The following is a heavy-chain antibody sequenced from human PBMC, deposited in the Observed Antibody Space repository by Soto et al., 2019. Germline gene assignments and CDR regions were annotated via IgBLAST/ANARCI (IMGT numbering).Heavy chain of an antibody. CDR2: IYYSGST. CDR1: GGSISSGGYY. Sequence: SETLSLTCTVSGGSISSGGYYWTWIRQHPGKGLEWIGYIYYSGSTYYNPSLKSRITISVDTSKNQFSLKLTSVTAADTAVYYCARGQRKEWFEAKYGMDVGGQGTTVTVSS. CDR3: ARGQRKEWFEAKYGMDV. V-gene: IGHV4-31*03. J-gene: IGHJ6*02. D-gene: IGHD3-3*01.